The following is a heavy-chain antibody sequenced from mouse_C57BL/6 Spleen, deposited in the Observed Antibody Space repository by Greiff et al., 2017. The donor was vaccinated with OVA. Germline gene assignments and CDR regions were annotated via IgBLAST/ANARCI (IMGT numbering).Heavy chain of an antibody. CDR2: IWGGGST. V-gene: IGHV2-9*01. CDR3: AKRGSNYEFAY. CDR1: GFSLTSYG. D-gene: IGHD2-5*01. J-gene: IGHJ3*01. Sequence: QVQLKESGPGLVAPSQRLSITCTVSGFSLTSYGVDWVRQPPGKGLEWLGVIWGGGSTNYNSALMSRLSISKDNSKSQVFLKMNSLQTDDTAMYYCAKRGSNYEFAYWGQGTLVTVSA.